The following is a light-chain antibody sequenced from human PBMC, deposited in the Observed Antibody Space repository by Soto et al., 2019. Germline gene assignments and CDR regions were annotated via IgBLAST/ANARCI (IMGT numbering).Light chain of an antibody. Sequence: QSALTQPASVSGSPGQSLTISCTGTSIDIAPYNYVSWYQQHPGKAPKLIIYEVSYRPSGISNRFSGSKSGNTASLTISGLQAEDEADYYCSSYTSSNTGVFGGGTKLTVL. CDR1: SIDIAPYNY. J-gene: IGLJ2*01. V-gene: IGLV2-14*01. CDR3: SSYTSSNTGV. CDR2: EVS.